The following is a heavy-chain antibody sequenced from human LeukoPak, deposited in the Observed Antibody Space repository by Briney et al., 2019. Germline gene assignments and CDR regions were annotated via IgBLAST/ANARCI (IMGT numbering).Heavy chain of an antibody. V-gene: IGHV3-66*01. CDR1: GFTVSSNY. CDR3: APGGSSSLDY. Sequence: GGSLRLSCAASGFTVSSNYMSWVRQAPGKGLEWVSVIYSGGSGGGTYYADSVKGRFTISRDNSKNTLYLQMNSLRAEDTAVYYCAPGGSSSLDYWGQGTLVTVSS. CDR2: IYSGGSGGGT. D-gene: IGHD6-13*01. J-gene: IGHJ4*02.